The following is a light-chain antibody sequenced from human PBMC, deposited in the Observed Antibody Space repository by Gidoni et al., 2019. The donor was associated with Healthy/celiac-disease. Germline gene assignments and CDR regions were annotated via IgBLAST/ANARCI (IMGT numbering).Light chain of an antibody. V-gene: IGLV3-21*04. CDR2: NDI. CDR1: NIGSKS. Sequence: SHVLIQPPSVSVAPGQPAKSTCGGNNIGSKSVHWYQPRPGQAPVLVIYNDIARPSGIPARFSGSNSGNTATLTISRVAAGDEADYYCQVWDNNSDYVLFGGGTKLTVL. J-gene: IGLJ2*01. CDR3: QVWDNNSDYVL.